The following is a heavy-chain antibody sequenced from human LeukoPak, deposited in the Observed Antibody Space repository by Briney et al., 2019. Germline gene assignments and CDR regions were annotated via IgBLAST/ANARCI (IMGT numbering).Heavy chain of an antibody. Sequence: GGSLRLSCSISGFTFTNYAMNWVRQAPGKGLEWVSAISGSGGSTYYADSVKGRFTISRDNSKNTLYLQMNSLRAEDTAVYYCAKRDRYSYGYFDYWGQGTLVTVSS. CDR1: GFTFTNYA. V-gene: IGHV3-23*01. CDR2: ISGSGGST. J-gene: IGHJ4*02. CDR3: AKRDRYSYGYFDY. D-gene: IGHD5-18*01.